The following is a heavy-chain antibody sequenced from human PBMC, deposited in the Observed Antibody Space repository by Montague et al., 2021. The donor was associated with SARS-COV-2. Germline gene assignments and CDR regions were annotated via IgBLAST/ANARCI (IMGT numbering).Heavy chain of an antibody. Sequence: SETLSLTCTVSGGSISSYYWSWIRQPPGKGPEWIGYIYHSGSTDYNPSLKSRVTISVDTSKNQFSLKLSSVTAADTAVYYCARLEAGDCSGGSCYSSWFDPWGQGTPVTVSS. D-gene: IGHD2-15*01. CDR1: GGSISSYY. CDR2: IYHSGST. J-gene: IGHJ5*02. V-gene: IGHV4-59*08. CDR3: ARLEAGDCSGGSCYSSWFDP.